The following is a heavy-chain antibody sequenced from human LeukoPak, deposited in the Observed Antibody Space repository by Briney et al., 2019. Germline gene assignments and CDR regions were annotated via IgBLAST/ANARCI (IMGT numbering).Heavy chain of an antibody. D-gene: IGHD2-2*02. CDR2: INHSGST. J-gene: IGHJ6*02. V-gene: IGHV4-34*01. Sequence: SETLSLTCAVYGGSFSGYYWSWIRQPPGKGLEWIGEINHSGSTNYNPSLKSRVTISVDTSKNQFSLKLSSVTAADTAVYYCARAVRGLGYCSSTSCYNPPYYYYGMDVWGQGTTVTVSS. CDR3: ARAVRGLGYCSSTSCYNPPYYYYGMDV. CDR1: GGSFSGYY.